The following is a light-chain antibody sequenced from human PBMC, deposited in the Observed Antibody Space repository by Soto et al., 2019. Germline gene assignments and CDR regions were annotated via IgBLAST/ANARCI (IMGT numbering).Light chain of an antibody. CDR1: QSISNW. V-gene: IGKV1-5*01. Sequence: DIQMTQTPSTLSASVGDRVTITCRASQSISNWLAWYQQKPGKAPTLLIYDVSRLESGVPSRFSGSGSGTEFTLTISSLQPDDFATYYCQQYNSYPWTFGQGTKVDI. J-gene: IGKJ1*01. CDR2: DVS. CDR3: QQYNSYPWT.